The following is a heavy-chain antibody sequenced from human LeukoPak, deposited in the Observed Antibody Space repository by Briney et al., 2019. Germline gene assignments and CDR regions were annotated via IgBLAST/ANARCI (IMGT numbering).Heavy chain of an antibody. CDR1: GFTFNNYW. Sequence: GGSLRLSCVASGFTFNNYWMSWVRQTPEKGLEWVANIKQDRSEIYYVDSVKGRFTISRDNAKNSLYLQMNSLRAEDTAVYYCARDRWDYYYYMDVWGKGTTVTISS. CDR3: ARDRWDYYYYMDV. CDR2: IKQDRSEI. V-gene: IGHV3-7*03. J-gene: IGHJ6*03. D-gene: IGHD5-24*01.